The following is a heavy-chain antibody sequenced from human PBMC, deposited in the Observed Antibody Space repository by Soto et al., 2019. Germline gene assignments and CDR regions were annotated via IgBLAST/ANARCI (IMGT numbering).Heavy chain of an antibody. V-gene: IGHV3-21*01. D-gene: IGHD1-7*01. Sequence: EVQLVESGGGLVKPGGSLRLSCAASGFTFSSYSMNWVRQAPGKGLEWVSSISSSSTYIYYADSVKGRFTISRDNAKNSLYLQMNSLRAEDTALYYCARVKTSRTGTTFTWGHGTLVTVSS. CDR3: ARVKTSRTGTTFT. CDR1: GFTFSSYS. J-gene: IGHJ5*01. CDR2: ISSSSTYI.